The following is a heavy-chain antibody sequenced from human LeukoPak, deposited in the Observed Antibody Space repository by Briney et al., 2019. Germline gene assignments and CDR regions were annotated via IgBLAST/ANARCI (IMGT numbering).Heavy chain of an antibody. CDR2: IYPGDSDT. CDR1: GYSFTSYW. CDR3: ARLGGGTAMTMIRGYFDN. Sequence: VESLKISCKGSGYSFTSYWIGWVRQMPGKGLEWMGIIYPGDSDTRYSPSFQGQVTISADKSISTAYLQWSNLKASDTAMYYCARLGGGTAMTMIRGYFDNWGQGTLVTVSS. J-gene: IGHJ4*02. V-gene: IGHV5-51*01. D-gene: IGHD3-10*01.